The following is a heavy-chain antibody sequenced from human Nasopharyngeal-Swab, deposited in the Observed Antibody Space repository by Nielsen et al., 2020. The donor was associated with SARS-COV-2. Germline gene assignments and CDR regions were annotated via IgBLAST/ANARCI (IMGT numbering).Heavy chain of an antibody. CDR3: VRGPVEGATGYFQF. V-gene: IGHV3-74*03. Sequence: GGSLRLSCATSGFTFSNYWMPWVRQAPGKWLEWVARIDMRGMTTTHADSVKGRFTISRDNAKNTLSLQMNSLTPADTAVYFCVRGPVEGATGYFQFWGQGTLVTVSS. CDR2: IDMRGMTT. D-gene: IGHD1-26*01. J-gene: IGHJ1*01. CDR1: GFTFSNYW.